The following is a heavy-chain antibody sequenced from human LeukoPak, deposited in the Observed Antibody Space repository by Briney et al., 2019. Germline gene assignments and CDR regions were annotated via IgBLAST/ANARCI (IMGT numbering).Heavy chain of an antibody. CDR1: GFTFSSYE. D-gene: IGHD6-6*01. Sequence: GGSLRLSCAASGFTFSSYEMNWVRQAPGKGLEWVSYISSSGSTIYYADSVKGRFTISRDNAKNSLYLQMSSLRVEDTAVYYCTRDPRHFDSCGQGTLVTVSS. V-gene: IGHV3-48*03. J-gene: IGHJ5*01. CDR2: ISSSGSTI. CDR3: TRDPRHFDS.